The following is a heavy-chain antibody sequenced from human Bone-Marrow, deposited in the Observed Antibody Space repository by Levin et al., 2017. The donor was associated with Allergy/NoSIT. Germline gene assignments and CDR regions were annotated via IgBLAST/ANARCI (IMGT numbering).Heavy chain of an antibody. V-gene: IGHV7-4-1*01. Sequence: ASVKVSCKASGYTFTSYAMNWVRQAPGQGLEWMGWINTNTGNPTYAQGFTGRFVFSLDTSVSTAYLQICSLKAEDTAVYYCARVGNSSSFLDAFDIWGQGTMVTVSS. CDR1: GYTFTSYA. D-gene: IGHD6-6*01. J-gene: IGHJ3*02. CDR3: ARVGNSSSFLDAFDI. CDR2: INTNTGNP.